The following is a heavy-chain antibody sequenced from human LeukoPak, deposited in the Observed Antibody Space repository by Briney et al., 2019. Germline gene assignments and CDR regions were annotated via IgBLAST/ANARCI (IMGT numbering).Heavy chain of an antibody. V-gene: IGHV1-2*06. Sequence: ASVTVSCKASGYTFTGYYMHWVRQAPGQGLEWMGRINPNSGGTNYAQKFQGRVTMTRDTSISTAYMELSRLRSDDTAVYYCASYCSGGSCYSDDAFDIWGQGTMVTVSS. CDR3: ASYCSGGSCYSDDAFDI. CDR2: INPNSGGT. J-gene: IGHJ3*02. CDR1: GYTFTGYY. D-gene: IGHD2-15*01.